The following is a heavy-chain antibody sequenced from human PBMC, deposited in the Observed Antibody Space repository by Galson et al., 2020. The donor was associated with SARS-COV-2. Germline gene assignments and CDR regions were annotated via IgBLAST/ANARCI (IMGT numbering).Heavy chain of an antibody. D-gene: IGHD2-2*01. CDR2: LRGGSRYI. Sequence: GGSLRLSCAASGFPFNSYSMNWVRQAPGKGLQRVSSLRGGSRYIYYADSLKDRFTVSRDNAKNSLYLQMNSLRAEDTAVYYCTRDQYASSPPGFFGIDVWGQGTTVTVSS. V-gene: IGHV3-21*01. CDR3: TRDQYASSPPGFFGIDV. J-gene: IGHJ6*02. CDR1: GFPFNSYS.